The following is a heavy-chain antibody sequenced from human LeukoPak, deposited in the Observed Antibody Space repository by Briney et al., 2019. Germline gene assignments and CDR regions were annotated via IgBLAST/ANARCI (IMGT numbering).Heavy chain of an antibody. Sequence: PGESLRLSCAASGFTFSSYWMHWVRQAPGKGLVWVSRINSDGTVTGYADSVKGRFTISRDNAKNTLYLQMNSLRAEDTAVYYCARGTGYSVFDIWGQGTMVTVSS. V-gene: IGHV3-74*01. J-gene: IGHJ3*02. CDR2: INSDGTVT. D-gene: IGHD1-26*01. CDR1: GFTFSSYW. CDR3: ARGTGYSVFDI.